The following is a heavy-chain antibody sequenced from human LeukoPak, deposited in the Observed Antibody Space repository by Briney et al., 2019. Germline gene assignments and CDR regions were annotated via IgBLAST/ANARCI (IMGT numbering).Heavy chain of an antibody. CDR3: ARGSAVTSFEGRH. J-gene: IGHJ4*02. V-gene: IGHV3-23*01. CDR2: ISGSGDRT. D-gene: IGHD4-17*01. Sequence: GGSLGLSCAVSGFTFSSYAMTWVRQAPGKGLEWVSGISGSGDRTNYADSVKGRFTISRDNSKNTLHLQMNSLRAEDTALYYCARGSAVTSFEGRHWGQGTLVTVSS. CDR1: GFTFSSYA.